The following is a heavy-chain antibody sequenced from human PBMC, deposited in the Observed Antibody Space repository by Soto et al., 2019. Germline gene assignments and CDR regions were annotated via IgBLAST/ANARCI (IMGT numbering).Heavy chain of an antibody. V-gene: IGHV1-18*01. D-gene: IGHD2-8*01. CDR1: GYTFTIYG. Sequence: ASVEVSCKASGYTFTIYGISWVRQAPGQGLEGMGWISAYNGNTNYAQKLQGRVTMTTDTSTSTAYMELRSLRSDDTAVYYCARDLTSAYRTCTNGVCYKGWRNRIDPWGQGTLVTVSS. CDR2: ISAYNGNT. J-gene: IGHJ5*02. CDR3: ARDLTSAYRTCTNGVCYKGWRNRIDP.